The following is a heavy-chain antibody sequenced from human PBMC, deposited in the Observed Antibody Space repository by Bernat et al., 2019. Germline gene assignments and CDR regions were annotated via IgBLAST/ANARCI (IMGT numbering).Heavy chain of an antibody. V-gene: IGHV3-33*01. J-gene: IGHJ6*02. CDR3: ARVNRYYDFWSGSWGYYYGMDV. D-gene: IGHD3-3*01. Sequence: QVQLVESGGGVVQPGRSLRLSCAASGFTFSSYGMHWVRQAPGKGLEWVAVIWYDGSNKYYADSVKGRFTISRDNSKNTLYLQMNSLRAEDTAVYYCARVNRYYDFWSGSWGYYYGMDVWGQGTTVTVSS. CDR1: GFTFSSYG. CDR2: IWYDGSNK.